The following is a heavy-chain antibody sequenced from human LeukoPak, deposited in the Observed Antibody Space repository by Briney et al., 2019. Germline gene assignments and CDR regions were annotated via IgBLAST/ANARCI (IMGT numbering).Heavy chain of an antibody. D-gene: IGHD3-9*01. CDR2: TNHSGST. CDR3: ARTAGDILTGYYNYFDY. V-gene: IGHV4-34*01. Sequence: PSETLSLTCAVYGGSFSGYYWSWIRQPPGKGLEWIGETNHSGSTNYNPSLKSRVTISVDTSKNQFSLKLSSVTAADTAVYYCARTAGDILTGYYNYFDYWGQGTLVTVSS. J-gene: IGHJ4*02. CDR1: GGSFSGYY.